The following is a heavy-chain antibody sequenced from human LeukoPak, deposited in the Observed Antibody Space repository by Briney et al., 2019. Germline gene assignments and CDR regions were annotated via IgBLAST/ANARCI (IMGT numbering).Heavy chain of an antibody. D-gene: IGHD4-23*01. V-gene: IGHV3-21*01. CDR1: GFTFSSYS. Sequence: GGSLRLSCAASGFTFSSYSMNWVRQAPGKGLEWVSYISSSSSYIYYADSVKGRFTISRDNAKNSLYLQMNSLRAEDTAVYYCARHLGDNSHFDYWGQGTLVTVSS. J-gene: IGHJ4*02. CDR3: ARHLGDNSHFDY. CDR2: ISSSSSYI.